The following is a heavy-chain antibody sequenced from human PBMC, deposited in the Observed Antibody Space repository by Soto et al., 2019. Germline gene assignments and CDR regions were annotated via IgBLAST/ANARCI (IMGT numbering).Heavy chain of an antibody. D-gene: IGHD3-3*01. CDR3: AKVSDYDFWSGFYY. V-gene: IGHV3-9*01. Sequence: EVQLVESGGGLVQPGRSLRLSCAASGFTFDDYAMHWVRQAPGKGLEWVSGISWNRGSIGYADSVKGRFTISRDNAKNSLYLQMNSLRAEDTALYYCAKVSDYDFWSGFYYWGQGTLVTVSS. CDR2: ISWNRGSI. J-gene: IGHJ4*02. CDR1: GFTFDDYA.